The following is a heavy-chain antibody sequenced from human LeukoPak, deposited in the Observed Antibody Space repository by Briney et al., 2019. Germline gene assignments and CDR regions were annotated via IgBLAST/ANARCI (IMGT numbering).Heavy chain of an antibody. CDR1: GGSISSYNW. CDR2: IYHSGST. V-gene: IGHV4-4*02. CDR3: ARNYYGSENYFDY. D-gene: IGHD3-10*01. Sequence: SGTLPLTCAVSGGSISSYNWWSWVRQPPGKGLEWIEAIYHSGSTNYNPSLKSRFTISVDKSKNQFSLKLSSVTAADTAVYYCARNYYGSENYFDYWGQGTLVSVSS. J-gene: IGHJ4*02.